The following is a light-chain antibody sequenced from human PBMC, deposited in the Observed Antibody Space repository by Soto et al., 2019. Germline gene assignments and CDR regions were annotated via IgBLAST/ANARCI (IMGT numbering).Light chain of an antibody. CDR3: ATWDDSLYVV. V-gene: IGLV1-44*01. Sequence: QSVLSQPPSASATPGQRVIISCSGSSSNIGSNTVNEYQQLPGAAPKLLISVNHQRTSGVPGRFSGSKSGTSASLIISGVQSEDEGDYHCATWDDSLYVVFGGGTKLTVL. CDR1: SSNIGSNT. J-gene: IGLJ3*02. CDR2: VNH.